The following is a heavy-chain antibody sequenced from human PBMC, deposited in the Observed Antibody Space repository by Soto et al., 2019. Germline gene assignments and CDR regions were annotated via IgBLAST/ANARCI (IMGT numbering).Heavy chain of an antibody. D-gene: IGHD3-10*01. Sequence: GXSVKVSCKASVGRFDEFIMNWVRQSPGRGLEWMGGIVPMLGTPTYAEKLKGRVRISATGSATTTYMEVTSLRSEDTAIYYCARNGTYGSSRSHYSGMDVWRQGTTVTVSS. J-gene: IGHJ6*02. CDR1: VGRFDEFI. CDR2: IVPMLGTP. CDR3: ARNGTYGSSRSHYSGMDV. V-gene: IGHV1-69*13.